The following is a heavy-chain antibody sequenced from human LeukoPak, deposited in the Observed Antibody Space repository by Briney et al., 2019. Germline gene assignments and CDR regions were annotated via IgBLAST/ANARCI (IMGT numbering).Heavy chain of an antibody. CDR3: ARHPTLYSSSSALYFDY. J-gene: IGHJ4*02. V-gene: IGHV4-59*01. D-gene: IGHD6-6*01. CDR1: GGSISSYY. Sequence: SETLSLTCTVSGGSISSYYWSCIRQPPGKGLEWIGYIYYSGSTNYNTSLKSRVTISVDTSKNQFSLKLSSVTAAATAVYYCARHPTLYSSSSALYFDYWGQGTLVTVSS. CDR2: IYYSGST.